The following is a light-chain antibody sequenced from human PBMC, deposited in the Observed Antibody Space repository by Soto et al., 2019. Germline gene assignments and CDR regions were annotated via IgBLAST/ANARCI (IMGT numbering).Light chain of an antibody. CDR3: MQSLQTPLT. Sequence: DIVMTQSPLSLPVTPGEPASISCRSSQSLLHNNGYNYLDWYLQKPGHSPQLLIYLGSNRASGVPDRFSGSRSGTDFTLKISRVEAEDVGIYYCMQSLQTPLTFGGGTKVEIK. J-gene: IGKJ4*01. V-gene: IGKV2-28*01. CDR1: QSLLHNNGYNY. CDR2: LGS.